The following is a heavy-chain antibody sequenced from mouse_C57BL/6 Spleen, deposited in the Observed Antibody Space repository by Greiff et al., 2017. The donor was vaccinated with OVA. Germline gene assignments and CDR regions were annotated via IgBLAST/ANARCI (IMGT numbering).Heavy chain of an antibody. CDR3: ARDDIQLGDAMDY. CDR1: GFTFSSYA. CDR2: ISDGGSYT. D-gene: IGHD4-1*02. J-gene: IGHJ4*01. V-gene: IGHV5-4*01. Sequence: EVQRVESGGGLVKPGGSLKLSCAASGFTFSSYAMSWVRQTPEKRLEWVATISDGGSYTYYPDNVKGRFTISRDNAKNNLYLQMSHLKSEDTAMYYCARDDIQLGDAMDYWGQGTSVTVSS.